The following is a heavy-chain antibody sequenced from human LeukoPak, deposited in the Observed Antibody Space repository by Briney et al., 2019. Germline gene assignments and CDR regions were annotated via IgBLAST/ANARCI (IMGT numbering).Heavy chain of an antibody. CDR3: ARDLGYCSGGSCYHPGDY. CDR2: ISYDGSNK. D-gene: IGHD2-15*01. Sequence: GGSLRLSCAASGFTFSSYAMHRVRQALGKGLEWVAVISYDGSNKYYADSVKGRFTISRDNSKNTLYLQMNSLRAEDTAVYYCARDLGYCSGGSCYHPGDYWGQGTLVTVSS. J-gene: IGHJ4*02. CDR1: GFTFSSYA. V-gene: IGHV3-30-3*01.